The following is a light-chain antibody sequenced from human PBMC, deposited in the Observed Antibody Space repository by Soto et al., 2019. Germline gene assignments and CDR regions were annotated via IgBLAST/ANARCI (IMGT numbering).Light chain of an antibody. J-gene: IGKJ1*01. Sequence: EVELTQSPGTLSLSPGERATLSCRASQSVSSSHLAWYQQKRGQAPRLLIYDTSTRATGIPDRFSGSGSGTDFTLTICRLEPEDFAVYHCQQYGASPWTFGQGTKVEVK. CDR1: QSVSSSH. V-gene: IGKV3-20*01. CDR2: DTS. CDR3: QQYGASPWT.